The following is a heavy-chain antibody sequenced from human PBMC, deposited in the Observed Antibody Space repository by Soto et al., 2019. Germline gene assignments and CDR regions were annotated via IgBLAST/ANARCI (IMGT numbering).Heavy chain of an antibody. CDR3: ATDRECDIAREYFGY. Sequence: QVQLVESGGGVVQPGMSLRLSCAASGFTFSSYGMHWVRQAPGKGLEWVSVIWYDGRNTNYAYSVKGRFTISRDNSKNTLDLQMTSLTGEDSAVYYFATDRECDIAREYFGYWGQGTLVTVSS. CDR2: IWYDGRNT. J-gene: IGHJ4*02. CDR1: GFTFSSYG. D-gene: IGHD5-12*01. V-gene: IGHV3-33*01.